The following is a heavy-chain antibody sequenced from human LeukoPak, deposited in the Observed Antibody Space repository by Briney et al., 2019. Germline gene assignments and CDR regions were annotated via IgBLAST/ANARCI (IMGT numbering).Heavy chain of an antibody. J-gene: IGHJ3*01. CDR1: GGSISNYY. CDR3: AGYKRGYSTSSVGALDF. D-gene: IGHD6-6*01. CDR2: IYYSGST. V-gene: IGHV4-59*01. Sequence: SETLSLTCTVSGGSISNYYWSWIRQPPGKGLEWIGYIYYSGSTNYNPSLKSRVTMSVDTSTDQFSLNLNSVTAADTAVYFCAGYKRGYSTSSVGALDFWGQGTMVTVSS.